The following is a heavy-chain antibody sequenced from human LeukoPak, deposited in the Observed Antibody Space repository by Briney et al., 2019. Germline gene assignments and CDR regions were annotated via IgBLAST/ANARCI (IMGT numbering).Heavy chain of an antibody. D-gene: IGHD3-10*01. CDR3: ARTYYNGSGRGFDP. CDR2: IYNRGST. CDR1: GVSISSYY. V-gene: IGHV4-59*08. Sequence: SETLSLTCTVSGVSISSYYWSWIRRPPGKGLEWIGYIYNRGSTNHNPSLKSRVTISIDTSENQFSLKLSSVTAADTAVYYCARTYYNGSGRGFDPWGQGTLVTVSS. J-gene: IGHJ5*02.